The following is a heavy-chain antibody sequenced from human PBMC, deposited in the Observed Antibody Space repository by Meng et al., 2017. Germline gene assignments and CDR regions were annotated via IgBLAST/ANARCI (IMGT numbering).Heavy chain of an antibody. CDR3: ARTVTSLVVDI. J-gene: IGHJ3*02. Sequence: VPGLGLELVEPLQPLSITCTVSGGSISSGVYYWSWIRQHPGKGLEWFGYIYYSGSTYYNPSLKCLVTISVDTSKNQFSLKLSSVTAADTAVYYCARTVTSLVVDIWGQGTMVTVSS. D-gene: IGHD4-17*01. CDR2: IYYSGST. CDR1: GGSISSGVYY. V-gene: IGHV4-31*01.